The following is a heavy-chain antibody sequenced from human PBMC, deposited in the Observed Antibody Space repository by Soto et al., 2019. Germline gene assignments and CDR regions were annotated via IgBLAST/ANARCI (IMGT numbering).Heavy chain of an antibody. D-gene: IGHD3-10*01. V-gene: IGHV1-69*19. CDR3: AREVQVHTPAFVY. CDR1: GGTFNTYA. CDR2: ISPMFGAA. J-gene: IGHJ4*02. Sequence: QVQLVQSGAEMKKPGSSVKVSCQSSGGTFNTYAMTWVRQAPGQGPEWMGDISPMFGAANYAPKFQGRVTITADESTGTSYMQLSSLTSEDTALYFCAREVQVHTPAFVYWGQGTRVTVSS.